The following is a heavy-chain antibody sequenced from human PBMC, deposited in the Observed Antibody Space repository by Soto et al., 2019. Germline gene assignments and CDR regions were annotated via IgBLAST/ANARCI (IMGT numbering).Heavy chain of an antibody. Sequence: QVRLVEYGGGLVRPGGSLRLSCAASGFTFSDYSMTWIRRAPGMGLEWLSHVTDSGSSAYYTDSVKGRFTISRDNARNSLFLQMNTLKAADSGVYYCAADRGGYGYFDYWGQGILVTVSS. CDR3: AADRGGYGYFDY. CDR1: GFTFSDYS. CDR2: VTDSGSSA. D-gene: IGHD1-26*01. V-gene: IGHV3-11*01. J-gene: IGHJ4*02.